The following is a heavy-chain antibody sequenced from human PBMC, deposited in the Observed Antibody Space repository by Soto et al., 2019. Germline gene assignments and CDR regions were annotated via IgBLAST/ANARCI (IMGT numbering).Heavy chain of an antibody. D-gene: IGHD2-21*01. Sequence: PSETLSLTCGVSGGPLSGYYWSWIRQTPGVGLEWIGEIYYSGTTYYTPSLKSRVTLSVDTSKNQFSLKLHSVTAADTAVYYCARGGIPPSGYGIAYAMDVWGQGTTVTVSS. J-gene: IGHJ6*02. CDR3: ARGGIPPSGYGIAYAMDV. V-gene: IGHV4-34*01. CDR1: GGPLSGYY. CDR2: IYYSGTT.